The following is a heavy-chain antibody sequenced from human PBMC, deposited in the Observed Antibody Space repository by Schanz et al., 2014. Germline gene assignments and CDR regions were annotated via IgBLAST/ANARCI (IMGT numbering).Heavy chain of an antibody. CDR2: ISSGSSYA. CDR1: GFTVSSDH. Sequence: VQLLESGGGFVQPGGSLGLSCVVSGFTVSSDHMSWVRQAPGKGLEWVSDISSGSSYANYADSVKGRFTISRDNSKNTLYLQMNSLSADDTAVFYCAKGMGYCSGGTCYDYYYYGLDVWGQGTTVTVSS. J-gene: IGHJ6*02. V-gene: IGHV3-11*03. CDR3: AKGMGYCSGGTCYDYYYYGLDV. D-gene: IGHD2-15*01.